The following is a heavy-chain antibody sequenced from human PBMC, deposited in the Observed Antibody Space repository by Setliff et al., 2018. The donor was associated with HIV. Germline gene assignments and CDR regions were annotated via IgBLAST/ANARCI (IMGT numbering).Heavy chain of an antibody. D-gene: IGHD1-1*01. Sequence: GASVKVSCKASGYTFTSYYIHWVRQAPGQGLEWMGIINASGGSTTYAQKLQGRVTMTRDTSTSTVYMELRSLRSEDTAVYYCARTTGHFDYWGQGTLDTVS. CDR2: INASGGST. CDR3: ARTTGHFDY. CDR1: GYTFTSYY. V-gene: IGHV1-46*04. J-gene: IGHJ4*02.